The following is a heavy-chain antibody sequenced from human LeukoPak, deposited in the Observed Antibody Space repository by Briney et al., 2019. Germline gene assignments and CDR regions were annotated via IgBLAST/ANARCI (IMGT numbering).Heavy chain of an antibody. J-gene: IGHJ4*02. CDR2: ISSDGTYT. CDR3: ARGRDGSQSPIDY. Sequence: GGSLRLSCAASGFTFSSHLMHWVRQAPGKGLVWVSRISSDGTYTNYADSVRGRFTISRDNAKNTLYLQMNSLRAEDTAVYYCARGRDGSQSPIDYWGQGTLVTVSS. CDR1: GFTFSSHL. D-gene: IGHD5-24*01. V-gene: IGHV3-74*01.